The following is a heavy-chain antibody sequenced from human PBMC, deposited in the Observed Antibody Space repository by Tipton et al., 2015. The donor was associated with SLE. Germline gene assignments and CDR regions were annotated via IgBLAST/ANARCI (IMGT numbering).Heavy chain of an antibody. CDR2: IYYSGST. D-gene: IGHD3-16*01. J-gene: IGHJ4*02. V-gene: IGHV4-31*03. CDR1: GGSISSGGYY. Sequence: TLSLTCTVSGGSISSGGYYWSWIRQHPGKGLEWIGYIYYSGSTYYNPSLKSRVTISVDTSKNQFSLKLSSVTAADTAMYYCAKGSADARPYYFDNWGQGTLVTVSS. CDR3: AKGSADARPYYFDN.